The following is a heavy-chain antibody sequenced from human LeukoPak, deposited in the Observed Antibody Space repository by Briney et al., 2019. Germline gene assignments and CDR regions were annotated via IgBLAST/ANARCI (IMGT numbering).Heavy chain of an antibody. CDR1: GGSISSGGYY. J-gene: IGHJ4*02. CDR3: ASAKPGSIAAAGKAQRNVRYYFDY. V-gene: IGHV4-31*03. Sequence: PSETLSLTCTVSGGSISSGGYYWSWIRQHPGKGLEWIGYIYYSGSTYYNPSLKSRVTISVDTSKNQFSLKLSSVTAADTAVYYCASAKPGSIAAAGKAQRNVRYYFDYWGQGTLVTVSS. CDR2: IYYSGST. D-gene: IGHD6-13*01.